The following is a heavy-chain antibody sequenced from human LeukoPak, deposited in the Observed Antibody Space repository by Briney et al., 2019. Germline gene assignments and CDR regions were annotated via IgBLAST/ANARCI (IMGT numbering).Heavy chain of an antibody. V-gene: IGHV4-59*01. CDR2: IYYSGTT. Sequence: SETLSLTCTVSGGSISSYYWNWIRQPPGKGLEWIGSIYYSGTTKYNPSLNSRVTMLVDTSKNHFSLKLNSVTAADTAVYYCARGRGGDWMPFGYWGQGTLVTVSS. J-gene: IGHJ4*02. CDR1: GGSISSYY. CDR3: ARGRGGDWMPFGY. D-gene: IGHD2-21*02.